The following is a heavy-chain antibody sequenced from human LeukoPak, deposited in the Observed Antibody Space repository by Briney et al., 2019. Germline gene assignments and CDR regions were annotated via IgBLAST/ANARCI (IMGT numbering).Heavy chain of an antibody. J-gene: IGHJ4*02. CDR3: ARAPDSSGDFDY. CDR1: GGSISSSSYY. V-gene: IGHV4-39*07. Sequence: PSETLSLTCTVSGGSISSSSYYWGWIRQPPGKGLEWIGSIYHSGSTYYNPSLKSRVTISLDTSKNQFSLKLTSVTAADTAVYYCARAPDSSGDFDYWGQGTLVTVSS. D-gene: IGHD3-22*01. CDR2: IYHSGST.